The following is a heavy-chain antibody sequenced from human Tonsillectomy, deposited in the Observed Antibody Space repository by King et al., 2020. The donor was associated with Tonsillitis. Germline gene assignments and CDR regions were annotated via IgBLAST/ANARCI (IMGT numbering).Heavy chain of an antibody. CDR3: TRGSRIAADQSCFDY. V-gene: IGHV1-18*01. J-gene: IGHJ4*02. CDR2: ISAYNGNT. Sequence: QLVQSGAEVKKPGSAVKVSCKASGYTFTSYGISWVRQAPGQGLEWMGWISAYNGNTNYAQKLQGRVTMTTDTSKSTDYMQLRSLRSDDTAVYYCTRGSRIAADQSCFDYWGEGTLVTVSS. D-gene: IGHD6-13*01. CDR1: GYTFTSYG.